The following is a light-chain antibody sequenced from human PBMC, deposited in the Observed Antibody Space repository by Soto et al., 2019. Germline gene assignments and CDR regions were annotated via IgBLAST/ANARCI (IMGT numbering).Light chain of an antibody. CDR3: QQRSNWIT. Sequence: EIVLTQSPATLSLSPGERATLSCKPSQSVSTYLGWYQQKPGQAPRLLIYDASNRATGIPARFSGSGSGTDFTLTISSLEPEDFAVYYCQQRSNWITFGQGTRLEIK. J-gene: IGKJ5*01. CDR1: QSVSTY. V-gene: IGKV3-11*01. CDR2: DAS.